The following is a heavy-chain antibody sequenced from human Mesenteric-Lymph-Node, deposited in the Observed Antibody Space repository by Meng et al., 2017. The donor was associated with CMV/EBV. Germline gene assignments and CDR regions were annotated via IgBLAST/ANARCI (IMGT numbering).Heavy chain of an antibody. J-gene: IGHJ4*02. CDR1: GGSFSGYY. Sequence: VQLQQVVAGPLKPSETLSLTCAVYGGSFSGYYWSWIRQPPGKGLEWIGEINHSGSTNYNPSLKSRVTISVDTSKNQFSLKLSSVTAADTAVYYCARHQRWLKSEGGFNYWGQGTLVTVSS. D-gene: IGHD4-23*01. CDR2: INHSGST. CDR3: ARHQRWLKSEGGFNY. V-gene: IGHV4-34*01.